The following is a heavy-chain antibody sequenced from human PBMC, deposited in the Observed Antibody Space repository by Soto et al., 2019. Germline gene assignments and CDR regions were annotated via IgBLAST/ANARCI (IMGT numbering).Heavy chain of an antibody. CDR3: ARGLIRGVVYYGVEV. CDR2: MSFDGSYK. V-gene: IGHV3-30*03. D-gene: IGHD3-10*01. CDR1: GFGFSSYD. Sequence: QEQLVESGGGAVQPGRSLRLSCTASGFGFSSYDMHWVRQAPGEGLEWVSAMSFDGSYKHYADSVKGRFTISRDNSENTLYLQMNGLRPEDTAAYFCARGLIRGVVYYGVEVWGQGTTVTVS. J-gene: IGHJ6*02.